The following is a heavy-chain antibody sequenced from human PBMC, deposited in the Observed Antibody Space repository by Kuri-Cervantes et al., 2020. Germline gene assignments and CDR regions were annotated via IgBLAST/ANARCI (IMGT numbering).Heavy chain of an antibody. CDR1: GYFFTSHG. CDR2: ISAYNGNT. Sequence: ASVKVSCKASGYFFTSHGITWVRQAPGQGLEWIGWISAYNGNTNYALKLQGRVTMTTDTSTNTAYMEPRSLRSEDTAVYYCWVDSRGYYDYWGQGTLVTVSS. CDR3: WVDSRGYYDY. D-gene: IGHD3-22*01. J-gene: IGHJ4*02. V-gene: IGHV1-18*01.